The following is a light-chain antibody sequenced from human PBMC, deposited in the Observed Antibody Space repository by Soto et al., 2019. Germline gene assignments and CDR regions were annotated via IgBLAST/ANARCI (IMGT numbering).Light chain of an antibody. V-gene: IGLV1-40*01. J-gene: IGLJ2*01. CDR2: DDS. CDR1: SSNIGAGYY. CDR3: SSYTSSSRVV. Sequence: QSVLTQPPSVSGAPGQRVTISCTGSSSNIGAGYYVYWYQQLPGKAPKLLIYDDSNRPSGVSNRFSGSKSGNTASLTISGLQAEDEADYYCSSYTSSSRVVFGGGTKVTVL.